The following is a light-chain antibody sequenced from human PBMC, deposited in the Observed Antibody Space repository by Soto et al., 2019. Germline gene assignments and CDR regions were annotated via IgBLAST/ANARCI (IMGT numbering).Light chain of an antibody. V-gene: IGLV1-40*01. CDR1: SSNIGAGYD. CDR2: GNS. J-gene: IGLJ2*01. CDR3: QSYDSSLSGSV. Sequence: QSVLTQPPSVSGSPGQRVTISCTGSSSNIGAGYDVHWYQQLPGTAPKLLIYGNSNRPSGVPDRFSGSKSGTSASLAITGLQAEDEADYDCQSYDSSLSGSVFGGGTTVTVI.